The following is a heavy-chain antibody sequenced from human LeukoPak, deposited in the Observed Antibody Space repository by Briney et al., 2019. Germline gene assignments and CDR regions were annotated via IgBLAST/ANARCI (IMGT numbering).Heavy chain of an antibody. CDR3: ARHKDYGFDY. J-gene: IGHJ4*02. Sequence: GGSLRLSCAASGFTFSGYTMNWVRQAPGKGREWVSHISFSSSTVSYADSVKGRFTISRDNANNSLYLQMNSLRDEDTAVYYCARHKDYGFDYWGQGTLVTVSS. CDR2: ISFSSSTV. D-gene: IGHD4-17*01. V-gene: IGHV3-48*02. CDR1: GFTFSGYT.